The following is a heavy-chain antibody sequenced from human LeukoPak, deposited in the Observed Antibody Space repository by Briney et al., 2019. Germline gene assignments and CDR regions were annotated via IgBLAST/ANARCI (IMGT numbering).Heavy chain of an antibody. Sequence: PGGSLRLSCAASGFTVSSNYMSWVRQAPGKGLEWVSVIYSGGSTYYADSVKGRFTISRDNSKNTLYLQMNSLRAEDTAVYYRARYSNYGGVGAFDIWGQGTMVTVSS. CDR3: ARYSNYGGVGAFDI. V-gene: IGHV3-66*01. J-gene: IGHJ3*02. D-gene: IGHD4-11*01. CDR1: GFTVSSNY. CDR2: IYSGGST.